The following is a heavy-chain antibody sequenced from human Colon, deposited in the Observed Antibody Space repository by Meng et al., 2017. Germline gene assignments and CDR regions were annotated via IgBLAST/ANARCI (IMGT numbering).Heavy chain of an antibody. D-gene: IGHD1-26*01. CDR2: TYCGHSDT. CDR1: GYRFTDYW. J-gene: IGHJ4*02. Sequence: GESLKISCKTSGYRFTDYWIAWVRQTPGKGLEWIGHTYCGHSDTRYSPSFQGRVSISEDESATTAYLQLSSLQASDTGVYYGARLLHLVHRSLEFWGQGTLVTVSS. V-gene: IGHV5-51*01. CDR3: ARLLHLVHRSLEF.